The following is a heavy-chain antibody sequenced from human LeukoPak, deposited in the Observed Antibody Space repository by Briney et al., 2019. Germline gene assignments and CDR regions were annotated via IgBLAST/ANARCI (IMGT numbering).Heavy chain of an antibody. V-gene: IGHV1-3*01. CDR2: INAGNGDT. CDR1: GYTFTNYA. D-gene: IGHD3-9*01. J-gene: IGHJ6*03. CDR3: ARASNSRYYDILTGPANDPYYYYMDV. Sequence: GASVKVSCKASGYTFTNYAIHWVRQAPGQRLECIGWINAGNGDTKYSQKFLGRVTISRDTSASTVYMELSSLRSEDTAVYYCARASNSRYYDILTGPANDPYYYYMDVWGKGTTVTVSS.